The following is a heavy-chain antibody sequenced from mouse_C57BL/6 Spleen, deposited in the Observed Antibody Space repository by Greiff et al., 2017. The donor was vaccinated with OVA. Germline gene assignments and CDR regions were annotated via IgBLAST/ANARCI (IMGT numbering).Heavy chain of an antibody. D-gene: IGHD1-1*02. CDR1: GFTFSSYA. J-gene: IGHJ4*01. V-gene: IGHV5-4*01. CDR2: ISDGGSYT. Sequence: EVKLMESGGGLVKPGGSLKLSCAASGFTFSSYAMSWVRQTPEKRLEWVATISDGGSYTYYPDNVKGRFTISRDNAKNNLYLQLSHLKSEDTAMYYCARDTISYYYDMDDWGQGTSVTVSS. CDR3: ARDTISYYYDMDD.